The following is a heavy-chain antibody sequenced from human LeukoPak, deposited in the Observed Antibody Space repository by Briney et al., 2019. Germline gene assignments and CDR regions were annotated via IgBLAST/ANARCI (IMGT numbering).Heavy chain of an antibody. CDR2: ITPILGIA. V-gene: IGHV1-69*04. D-gene: IGHD3-22*01. CDR3: ASKFYDSSGYYYYYYGMDV. J-gene: IGHJ6*02. CDR1: GGTFSSYA. Sequence: GASVKVSCKASGGTFSSYAISWVRQAPGQGLEWMGRITPILGIANYAQKFQGRVTITADKSTSTAYMELSSLRSEDTAVYYCASKFYDSSGYYYYYYGMDVWGQGTTVTVSS.